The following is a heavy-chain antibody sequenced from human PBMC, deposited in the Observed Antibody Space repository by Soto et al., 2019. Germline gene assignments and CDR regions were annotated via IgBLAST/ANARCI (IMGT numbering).Heavy chain of an antibody. CDR3: AREGFSRSYFAY. J-gene: IGHJ4*02. CDR2: IVPIFTTP. D-gene: IGHD3-10*01. CDR1: GGTFGSYS. V-gene: IGHV1-69*01. Sequence: QVQLVQSGAEVKKPGSSVKVSCRASGGTFGSYSITWVRQAPGQGLDWMGRIVPIFTTPKYAQRFQGRVTTTANDSTNTVYKELSGLTSEDTAMYYCAREGFSRSYFAYWGQGPLVTVSS.